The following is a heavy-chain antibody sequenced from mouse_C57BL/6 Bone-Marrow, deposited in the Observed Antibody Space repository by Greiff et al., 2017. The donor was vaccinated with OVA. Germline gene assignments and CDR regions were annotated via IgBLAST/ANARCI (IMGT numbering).Heavy chain of an antibody. D-gene: IGHD2-2*01. CDR3: ARDLLWLRREAY. J-gene: IGHJ3*01. CDR1: GFTFSDYG. CDR2: ISSGSSPI. Sequence: EVKLVESGGGLVKPGGSLKLSCAASGFTFSDYGMHCVRQAPAKGLEWVAYISSGSSPIYYADTVTGRFTISRDNAKNTLFLQMTSLRSEDTAMYYCARDLLWLRREAYGGQGTLVTVSA. V-gene: IGHV5-17*01.